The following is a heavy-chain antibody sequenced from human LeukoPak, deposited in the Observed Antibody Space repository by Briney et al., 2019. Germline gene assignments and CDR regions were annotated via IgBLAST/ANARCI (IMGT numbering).Heavy chain of an antibody. CDR2: ISGSGSNT. J-gene: IGHJ4*01. CDR3: AKRIIGYCSGDSCYYDY. D-gene: IGHD2-15*01. Sequence: GGSLRLSCEASGFTFSNYAMSWVRLAPGKGLEWLSAISGSGSNTYYADSVKGRFTISRDNSKNTLYLQINSLRAEDTAVYYCAKRIIGYCSGDSCYYDYWGHGTLLTVSS. V-gene: IGHV3-23*01. CDR1: GFTFSNYA.